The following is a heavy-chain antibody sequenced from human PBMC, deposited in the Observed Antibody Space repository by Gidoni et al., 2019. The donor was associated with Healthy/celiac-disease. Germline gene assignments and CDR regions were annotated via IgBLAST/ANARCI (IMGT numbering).Heavy chain of an antibody. D-gene: IGHD4-17*01. V-gene: IGHV1-18*01. CDR3: ARDYGGNLRGGFDY. CDR2: ISAYNGNT. CDR1: VSSFTSYG. Sequence: QVQLVPSGAEVKKPGASVQVSCKSSVSSFTSYGISWVRQAHGQGLEWIGWISAYNGNTNYAQKLKGRVTMTTDTSTSTAYMELRSLRSDDTAVYYCARDYGGNLRGGFDYWGQGTLVTVSS. J-gene: IGHJ4*02.